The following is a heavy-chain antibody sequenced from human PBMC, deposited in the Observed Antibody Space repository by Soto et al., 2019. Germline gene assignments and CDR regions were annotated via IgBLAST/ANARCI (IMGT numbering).Heavy chain of an antibody. V-gene: IGHV3-74*01. CDR2: INSDGSST. CDR3: ARVTAGAEPTIDD. Sequence: GGSLRLSCASSGFTFSSYWMHWVRQAPGQGLVWVSRINSDGSSTSYADSVKGRFTISRDNAKNTLYLQMNSLRAEDTAVYYCARVTAGAEPTIDDWGQGTLVTVSS. D-gene: IGHD7-27*01. J-gene: IGHJ4*02. CDR1: GFTFSSYW.